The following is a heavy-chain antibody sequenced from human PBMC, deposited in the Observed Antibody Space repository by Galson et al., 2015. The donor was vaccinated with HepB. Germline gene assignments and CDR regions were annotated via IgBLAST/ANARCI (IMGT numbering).Heavy chain of an antibody. CDR2: IWYDGRNK. V-gene: IGHV3-33*06. D-gene: IGHD2-2*01. J-gene: IGHJ6*02. CDR3: AKDLDCSSTRCNSSFSYYGMDV. Sequence: SLRLSCAASGFTFSSYAMHWVRQAPGKGLEWVAVIWYDGRNKDYTESVKGRFTIPRDNSKNMLYLQMNSLRAEDTAVYYCAKDLDCSSTRCNSSFSYYGMDVWGQGTTVTVSS. CDR1: GFTFSSYA.